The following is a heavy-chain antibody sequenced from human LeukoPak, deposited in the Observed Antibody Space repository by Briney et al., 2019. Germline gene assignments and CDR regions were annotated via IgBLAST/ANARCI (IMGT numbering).Heavy chain of an antibody. Sequence: GGALRLSCAASGFTFSSYAMHRVRQAPGKGLERAAVISYDGSNKYYADAVKGRLTISSDYSKHTLYLQMNSLRAEDTAVYFCASGKSRYGDNWFDPWGQGTLVTVSS. CDR2: ISYDGSNK. D-gene: IGHD4-23*01. J-gene: IGHJ5*02. CDR3: ASGKSRYGDNWFDP. V-gene: IGHV3-30*04. CDR1: GFTFSSYA.